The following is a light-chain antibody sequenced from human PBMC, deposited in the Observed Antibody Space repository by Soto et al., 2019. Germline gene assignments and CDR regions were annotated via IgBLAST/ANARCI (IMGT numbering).Light chain of an antibody. Sequence: DIVMTQTPLSSPVTLGQPASISCRSSQSLVNSDGNTYLSWLQQRPGQPPRLLIYEISNRFSGVPDRFSGSGAGTDFTLKINRVEAEDVGVYYCMQVTQFPHTFGSGTKVDIK. J-gene: IGKJ3*01. CDR1: QSLVNSDGNTY. CDR2: EIS. CDR3: MQVTQFPHT. V-gene: IGKV2-24*01.